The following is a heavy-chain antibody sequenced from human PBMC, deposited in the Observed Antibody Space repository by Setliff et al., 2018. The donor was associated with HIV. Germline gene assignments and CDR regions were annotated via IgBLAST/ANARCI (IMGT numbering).Heavy chain of an antibody. CDR3: ARGDVYCTNGVCYNQHYYPMDV. Sequence: KTSETLSLTCTVSGGTIASGGHYWSWIRQHPGKGLEWIGYIFYSGDTSYNPSLKSRLTLSLDMSKNQFPLKVNSVTAADTAGYYCARGDVYCTNGVCYNQHYYPMDVWGQGTTVTVSS. V-gene: IGHV4-31*03. CDR1: GGTIASGGHY. J-gene: IGHJ6*02. D-gene: IGHD2-8*01. CDR2: IFYSGDT.